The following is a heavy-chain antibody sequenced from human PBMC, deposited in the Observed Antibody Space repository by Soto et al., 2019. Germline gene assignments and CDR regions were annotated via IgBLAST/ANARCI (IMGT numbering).Heavy chain of an antibody. CDR1: GFTFSSYA. J-gene: IGHJ4*02. Sequence: GSLRLSCAASGFTFSSYAMSWVRQAPGKGLEWVSAISGSGGSTYYADSVKGRFTISRDNSKNTLYLQMNSLRAEDTAVYYCAKKKLILYGDYWGYYFDYWGQGTLVTVSS. CDR2: ISGSGGST. V-gene: IGHV3-23*01. CDR3: AKKKLILYGDYWGYYFDY. D-gene: IGHD4-17*01.